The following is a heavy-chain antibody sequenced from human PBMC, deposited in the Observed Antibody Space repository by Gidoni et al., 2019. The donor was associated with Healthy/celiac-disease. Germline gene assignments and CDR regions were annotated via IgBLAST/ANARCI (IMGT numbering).Heavy chain of an antibody. CDR1: GFTFSSYA. J-gene: IGHJ3*02. CDR3: ATHSYSSGWSEGAFDI. D-gene: IGHD6-19*01. Sequence: QVQLVVSGGGVVQPGRSLRLSCAASGFTFSSYAMHWVRQAPGKGLEWVAVISYDGSNKYYADSVKGRFTISRDNSKNTLYLQMNSLRAEDTAVYYCATHSYSSGWSEGAFDIWGQGTMVTVSS. V-gene: IGHV3-30-3*01. CDR2: ISYDGSNK.